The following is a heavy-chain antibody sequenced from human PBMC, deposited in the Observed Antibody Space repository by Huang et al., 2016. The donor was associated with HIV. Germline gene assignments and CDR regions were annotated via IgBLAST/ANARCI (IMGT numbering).Heavy chain of an antibody. V-gene: IGHV3-30*18. J-gene: IGHJ4*02. CDR2: ISYDGKTK. D-gene: IGHD6-13*01. Sequence: VESGGGVVQPGRSLRISCAASGFTFSSYGMHWVRQAPGKGLEWVAVISYDGKTKYYADFVTGRFSISRDNSKTTVYLQLNSLRVEDTAVYYCAKGGSAAAVLDFWGQGTLVTVSS. CDR1: GFTFSSYG. CDR3: AKGGSAAAVLDF.